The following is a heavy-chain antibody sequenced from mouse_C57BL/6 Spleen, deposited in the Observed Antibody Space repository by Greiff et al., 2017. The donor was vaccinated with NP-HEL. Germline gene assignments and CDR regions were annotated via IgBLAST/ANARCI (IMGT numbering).Heavy chain of an antibody. CDR3: SYYSNYLFAS. J-gene: IGHJ3*01. CDR2: IHPNSGST. D-gene: IGHD2-5*01. Sequence: QVQLQQPGAELVKPGASVKLSCKASGYTFTSYWMHWVKQRPGQGLEWIGMIHPNSGSTNYNEKFKSKATLTVDKSYSTAYMQLSSLTSEVSAFYYCSYYSNYLFASWGQGTLVTVSA. V-gene: IGHV1-64*01. CDR1: GYTFTSYW.